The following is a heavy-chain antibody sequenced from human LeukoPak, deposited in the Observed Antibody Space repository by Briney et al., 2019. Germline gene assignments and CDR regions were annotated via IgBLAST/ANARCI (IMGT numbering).Heavy chain of an antibody. CDR3: AREWGRIAVAGGPGY. CDR1: GFIFSNYG. J-gene: IGHJ4*02. V-gene: IGHV3-33*01. CDR2: IWYDGRTQ. Sequence: GGSLRLSCEVTGFIFSNYGMHWVRQAPGKGLEWVALIWYDGRTQFHADYVRGRFTISRDNSANTLYLQMSSLRVEDTAVYYCAREWGRIAVAGGPGYWGQGALVTVSS. D-gene: IGHD6-19*01.